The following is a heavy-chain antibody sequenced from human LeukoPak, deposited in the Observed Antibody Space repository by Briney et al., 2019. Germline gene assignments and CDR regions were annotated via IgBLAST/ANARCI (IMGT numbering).Heavy chain of an antibody. D-gene: IGHD6-19*01. CDR1: GFTISSHG. CDR2: ISYDGNSK. Sequence: GGSLRLSCAASGFTISSHGMHWVRQAPGKGLEWVAMISYDGNSKYYGDSVKGRFTISRDNSKNTLYLQMDSLRTEDTAVYYCAKGWGSSGWYNYYDPWGQGTLVTVSS. CDR3: AKGWGSSGWYNYYDP. V-gene: IGHV3-30*18. J-gene: IGHJ5*02.